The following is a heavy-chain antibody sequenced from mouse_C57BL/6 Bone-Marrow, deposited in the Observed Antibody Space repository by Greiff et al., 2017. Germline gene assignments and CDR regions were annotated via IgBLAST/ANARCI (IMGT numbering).Heavy chain of an antibody. CDR2: IYPRSGNT. D-gene: IGHD6-1*01. CDR3: AREEVDSPPFAY. Sequence: QVQLQQSGAELARPGASVKLSCKASGYTFTSYGISWVKQRTGQGLEWIGEIYPRSGNTYYNEKFKGKATLTADKSSSTAYMELRSLTSEDSAVYFCAREEVDSPPFAYWGQGTLVTVSA. CDR1: GYTFTSYG. V-gene: IGHV1-81*01. J-gene: IGHJ3*01.